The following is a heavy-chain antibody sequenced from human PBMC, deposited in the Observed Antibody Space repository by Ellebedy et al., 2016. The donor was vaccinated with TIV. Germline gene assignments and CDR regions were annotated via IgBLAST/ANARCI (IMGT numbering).Heavy chain of an antibody. D-gene: IGHD3-3*01. CDR1: GGTFSSYA. CDR2: IIPIFGTA. V-gene: IGHV1-69*13. CDR3: ARDGRRITIFGVVTSREPTRLDWFDP. Sequence: SVKVSCXASGGTFSSYAISWVRQAPGQGLEWMGGIIPIFGTANYAQKFQGRVTITANESTSTAYMELSSLRSEDTAVYYCARDGRRITIFGVVTSREPTRLDWFDPWGQGTLVTVSS. J-gene: IGHJ5*02.